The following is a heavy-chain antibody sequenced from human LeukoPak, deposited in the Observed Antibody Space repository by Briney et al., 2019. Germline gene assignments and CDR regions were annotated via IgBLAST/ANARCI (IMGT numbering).Heavy chain of an antibody. CDR1: GYTFTGHH. Sequence: ASVKVSCKASGYTFTGHHMHWVRQAPGQGLEWMGWISGYNGNTNYGQKFQGRVTVTTDKSTSTAYMELRSLRSDDTAVYYCARGGGSGSNGMDVWGQGTTVTVSS. D-gene: IGHD3-10*01. J-gene: IGHJ6*02. CDR2: ISGYNGNT. V-gene: IGHV1-18*04. CDR3: ARGGGSGSNGMDV.